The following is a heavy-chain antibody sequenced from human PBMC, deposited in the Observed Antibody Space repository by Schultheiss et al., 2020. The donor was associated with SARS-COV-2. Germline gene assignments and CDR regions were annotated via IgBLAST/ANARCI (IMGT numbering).Heavy chain of an antibody. CDR1: GGTFSSYA. CDR3: ARAPRGLGGWELYRTYYGMDV. V-gene: IGHV1-2*04. D-gene: IGHD1-26*01. Sequence: ASVKVSCKASGGTFSSYAISWVRQAPGQGLEWMGWINPNSGGTNYAQKFQGWVTMTRDTSISTAYMELSRLRSDDTAVYYCARAPRGLGGWELYRTYYGMDVWGQGTTVTVSS. J-gene: IGHJ6*02. CDR2: INPNSGGT.